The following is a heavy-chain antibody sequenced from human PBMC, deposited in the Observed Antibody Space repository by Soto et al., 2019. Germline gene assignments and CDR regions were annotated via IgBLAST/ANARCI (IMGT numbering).Heavy chain of an antibody. CDR1: GGSISSGGYS. J-gene: IGHJ5*02. CDR3: ARGRSPPWSGYYTNAFLSWFDP. CDR2: IYHSGST. V-gene: IGHV4-30-2*01. Sequence: SETLSLTCAVSGGSISSGGYSWSWIRQPPGKGLEWIGYIYHSGSTYYNPSLKSRVTISVDRSKNQFSLKLSSVTAADTAVYYCARGRSPPWSGYYTNAFLSWFDPWGQGTLVTVSS. D-gene: IGHD3-3*01.